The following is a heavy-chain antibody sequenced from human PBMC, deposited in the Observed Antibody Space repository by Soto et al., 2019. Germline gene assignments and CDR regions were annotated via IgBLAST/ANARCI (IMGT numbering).Heavy chain of an antibody. V-gene: IGHV4-59*01. J-gene: IGHJ4*02. D-gene: IGHD3-22*01. Sequence: PSETLSLTCTVSGGSISSYYWSWIRQPPGKGLEWIGYIYYSGSTNYNPSLKSRVTISVDTSKNQFSLKLSSVTAADTAVYYCAREGDYYDSSGYIDYWGQGTLVTVSS. CDR3: AREGDYYDSSGYIDY. CDR1: GGSISSYY. CDR2: IYYSGST.